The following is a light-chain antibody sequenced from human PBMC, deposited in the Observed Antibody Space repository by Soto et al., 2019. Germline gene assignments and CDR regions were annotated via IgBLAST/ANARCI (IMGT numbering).Light chain of an antibody. CDR3: LQTYSTPGT. Sequence: DIQMTQSPSSLSASVGDRVTITCRASQSISGYLNWYQQKPGRAPNLLIYTAFSLQSRVPSRFSGSASGTDFTLTISSLQPEDFATYYCLQTYSTPGTFGQGTKLEIK. V-gene: IGKV1-39*01. CDR1: QSISGY. CDR2: TAF. J-gene: IGKJ2*02.